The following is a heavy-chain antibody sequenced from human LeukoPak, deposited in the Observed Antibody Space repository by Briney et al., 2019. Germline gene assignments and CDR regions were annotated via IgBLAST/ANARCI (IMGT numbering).Heavy chain of an antibody. CDR1: GFTFSSYN. D-gene: IGHD6-13*01. CDR2: ISSSSTI. Sequence: GGSLRLSCAVSGFTFSSYNMNWVRQAPGKGLEWVSYISSSSTIYYADSVKGRFTISRDNAKNSLYLQMNSLRADDTAVYYCARDDRSSWYYFDYWGQGTLVTVSS. CDR3: ARDDRSSWYYFDY. V-gene: IGHV3-48*01. J-gene: IGHJ4*02.